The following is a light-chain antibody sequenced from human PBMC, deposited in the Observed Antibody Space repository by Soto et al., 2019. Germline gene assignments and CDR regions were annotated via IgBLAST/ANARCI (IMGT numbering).Light chain of an antibody. Sequence: DIQMTQSPSTLSASVGDRVIISCRASQTVERWMAWYQQKPGKAPKLLISDVSTLERGVPSRFSGSGSATEFTLTISGLQPDDFETHYCQQYKAYVYTFGQGTKVDIX. V-gene: IGKV1-5*01. J-gene: IGKJ2*01. CDR1: QTVERW. CDR3: QQYKAYVYT. CDR2: DVS.